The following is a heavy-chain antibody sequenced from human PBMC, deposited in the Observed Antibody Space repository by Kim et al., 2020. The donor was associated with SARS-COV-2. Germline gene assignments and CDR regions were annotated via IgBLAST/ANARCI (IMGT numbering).Heavy chain of an antibody. D-gene: IGHD3-3*01. V-gene: IGHV1-2*02. J-gene: IGHJ5*02. CDR3: ARDFDPGKIRFLDRGWFDP. CDR2: INPNSGGT. Sequence: ASVKVSCKASGYTFTGYYMHWVRQAPGQGLEWMGWINPNSGGTNYAQKFQGRVTMTRDTSISTAYMELSRLRSDDTAVYYCARDFDPGKIRFLDRGWFDPWGQGTLVTVSS. CDR1: GYTFTGYY.